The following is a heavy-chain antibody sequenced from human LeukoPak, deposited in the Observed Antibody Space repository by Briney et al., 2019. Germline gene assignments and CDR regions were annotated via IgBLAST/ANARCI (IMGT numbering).Heavy chain of an antibody. V-gene: IGHV3-53*01. D-gene: IGHD1-26*01. CDR3: TRLSGSYHPDP. Sequence: GGSLRLSCAASGVTVSNNYMSWVRQAPGKGLEWVSVLFPGGNTYYADSVKGRFTISRDNSKNTLYLQMNSLRAEDTAVYYCTRLSGSYHPDPWGQGALVTVSS. CDR1: GVTVSNNY. CDR2: LFPGGNT. J-gene: IGHJ5*02.